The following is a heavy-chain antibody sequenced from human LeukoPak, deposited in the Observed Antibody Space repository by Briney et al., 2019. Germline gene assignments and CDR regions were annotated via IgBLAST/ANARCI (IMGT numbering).Heavy chain of an antibody. CDR3: AGSTMVRGDPGLFDY. CDR1: GYSISSGYY. Sequence: SETLSLTCTVSGYSISSGYYWGWIRQPPGKGLEWIGSIYHSGSTYYNPSLESRVTISVDTSKNQIFLKVSSVTAADTAVYYCAGSTMVRGDPGLFDYWGQGTLVTVSS. CDR2: IYHSGST. V-gene: IGHV4-38-2*02. D-gene: IGHD3-10*01. J-gene: IGHJ4*02.